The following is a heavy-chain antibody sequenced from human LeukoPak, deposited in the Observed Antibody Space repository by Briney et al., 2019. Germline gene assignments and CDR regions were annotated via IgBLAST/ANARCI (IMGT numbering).Heavy chain of an antibody. CDR3: AMRISFFASDSGSNGWFDP. D-gene: IGHD1-26*01. CDR1: GGSFSDYY. V-gene: IGHV4-34*01. J-gene: IGHJ5*02. CDR2: INHSGST. Sequence: KTSETLSLTCAVYGGSFSDYYWSWIRQPPGKGLEWIWEINHSGSTNYNPSLERRLTIPVETSKNKFSLKLSAVTAADTAVYYCAMRISFFASDSGSNGWFDPWGQGTLVTVSS.